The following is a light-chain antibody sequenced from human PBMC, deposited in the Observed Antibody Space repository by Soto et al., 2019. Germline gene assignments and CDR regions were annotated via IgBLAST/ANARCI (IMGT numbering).Light chain of an antibody. CDR3: LQDYNYPRT. CDR2: AAS. V-gene: IGKV1-6*01. J-gene: IGKJ1*01. CDR1: QDIRLD. Sequence: AIQMTQSPSSLSASVGDRVTITCRASQDIRLDLGWYQQKPGKAPKLLIYAASSLQSGVTSRFSGSGSGTDFTLTISSLQPEDFATYYCLQDYNYPRTFGQGTKVEIK.